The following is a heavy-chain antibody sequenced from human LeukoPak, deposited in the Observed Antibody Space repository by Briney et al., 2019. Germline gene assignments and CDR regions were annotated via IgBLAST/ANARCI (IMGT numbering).Heavy chain of an antibody. CDR2: IYTSGST. D-gene: IGHD3-3*01. J-gene: IGHJ2*01. CDR1: GGSISSGSYY. V-gene: IGHV4-61*02. Sequence: SQTLSLTCTVSGGSISSGSYYWSWIRQPAGKGLEWIGRIYTSGSTNYNPSLKSRVTISVDTSKNQFSLKLSSVTAADTAVYYCARDLLNDFWSGYYSWYFDLWGRGTLVTVSS. CDR3: ARDLLNDFWSGYYSWYFDL.